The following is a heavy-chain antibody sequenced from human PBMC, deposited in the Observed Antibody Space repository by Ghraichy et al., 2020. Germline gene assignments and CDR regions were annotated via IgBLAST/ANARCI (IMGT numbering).Heavy chain of an antibody. J-gene: IGHJ3*02. V-gene: IGHV3-11*04. CDR3: ARGYCSSASCSEGSHDAFDI. Sequence: GSLRLSCAGSGFSFSDYYMSWIRQAPGKGLEWVSYISSGGSTIYYADSVKGRFTISRDNAKNSLYLQMNSLRAEDTAVYYCARGYCSSASCSEGSHDAFDIWGQGTMVTVSS. D-gene: IGHD2-2*01. CDR2: ISSGGSTI. CDR1: GFSFSDYY.